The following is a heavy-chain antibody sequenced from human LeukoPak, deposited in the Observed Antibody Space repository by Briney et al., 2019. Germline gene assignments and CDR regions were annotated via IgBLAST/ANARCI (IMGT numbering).Heavy chain of an antibody. CDR2: ISWNSGSI. D-gene: IGHD1-26*01. Sequence: PGRSLRLSCAASGSTFDDYAMHWVRHAPGKGLEWVSGISWNSGSIVYADSVKGRFTISRDNAKNSLYLQMNSLRAEDTALYYCAKMGAGLDYWGQGTLVTVSS. V-gene: IGHV3-9*01. CDR1: GSTFDDYA. CDR3: AKMGAGLDY. J-gene: IGHJ4*02.